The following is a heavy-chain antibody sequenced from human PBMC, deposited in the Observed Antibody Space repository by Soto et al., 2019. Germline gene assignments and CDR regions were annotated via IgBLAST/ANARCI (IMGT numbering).Heavy chain of an antibody. V-gene: IGHV1-46*03. CDR2: INPSGGST. CDR1: GYTFTSHY. J-gene: IGHJ4*02. CDR3: ARDYDSSGYPRYYFDY. Sequence: ASVKVSCKTSGYTFTSHYMHWVRQAPGQGLEWMGIINPSGGSTSYAQKFQGRVTMTRDTSTSTVYMELSSLRSEDTAVYYCARDYDSSGYPRYYFDYWGQGTLVTVSS. D-gene: IGHD3-22*01.